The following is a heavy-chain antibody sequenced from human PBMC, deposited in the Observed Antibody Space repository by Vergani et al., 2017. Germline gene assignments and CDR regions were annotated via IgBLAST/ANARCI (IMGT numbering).Heavy chain of an antibody. CDR2: ISYDGTQK. CDR1: GFTSRYYG. D-gene: IGHD2-15*01. Sequence: QVNLVESGGGVVQLGRSLRLPCVVFGFTSRYYGMHWVRQAPGKGLEWVAVISYDGTQKYYADSVKGRFTLSRDNSKSTLYLQMNSLRTEDTAVYYCTSKSCGRPGGQIGYFREWGQGTLVTVSS. CDR3: TSKSCGRPGGQIGYFRE. J-gene: IGHJ1*01. V-gene: IGHV3-30*03.